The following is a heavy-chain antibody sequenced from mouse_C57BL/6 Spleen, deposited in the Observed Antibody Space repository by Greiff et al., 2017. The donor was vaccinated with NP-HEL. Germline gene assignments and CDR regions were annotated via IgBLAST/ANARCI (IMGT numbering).Heavy chain of an antibody. Sequence: QVHVKQSGAELVRPGASVTLSCKASGYTFTDYEMHWVKQTPVHGLEWIGAIDPETGGTAYNQKFKGKAILTADKSSSTAYMELRSLTSEDSAVYYCNYYGSSPWGQGTTLTVSS. CDR2: IDPETGGT. D-gene: IGHD1-1*01. J-gene: IGHJ2*01. CDR3: NYYGSSP. V-gene: IGHV1-15*01. CDR1: GYTFTDYE.